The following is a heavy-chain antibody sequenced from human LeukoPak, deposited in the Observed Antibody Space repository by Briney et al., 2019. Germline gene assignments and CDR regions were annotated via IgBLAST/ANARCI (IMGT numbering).Heavy chain of an antibody. Sequence: PSQTLSLTCTVSGGSISSSGYYWSWIRQHPGKGLEWIGYIYYSGSTYYNPSLKSRVTISVDTSKNQFSLKLSSVTAADTAVYYCARGALRYFDWPTNYGMDVWGQGTTVTVSS. D-gene: IGHD3-9*01. CDR2: IYYSGST. V-gene: IGHV4-31*03. CDR1: GGSISSSGYY. J-gene: IGHJ6*02. CDR3: ARGALRYFDWPTNYGMDV.